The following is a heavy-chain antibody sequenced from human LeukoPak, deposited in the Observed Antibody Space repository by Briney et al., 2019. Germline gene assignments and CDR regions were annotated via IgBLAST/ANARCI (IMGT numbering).Heavy chain of an antibody. D-gene: IGHD5-24*01. J-gene: IGHJ4*02. Sequence: GASVKVSCKASGGTFSSYAISWVRQAPGQGLEWMGGIIPIFGTANYAQKFQGRVTITADKSTSTAYMELSSLRSEDTAVYYCARVSRRLHPFDYWGQGTLVTVSS. CDR1: GGTFSSYA. V-gene: IGHV1-69*06. CDR2: IIPIFGTA. CDR3: ARVSRRLHPFDY.